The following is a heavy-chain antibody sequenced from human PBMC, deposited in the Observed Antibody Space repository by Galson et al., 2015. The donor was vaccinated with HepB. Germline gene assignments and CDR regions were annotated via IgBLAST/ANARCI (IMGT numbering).Heavy chain of an antibody. V-gene: IGHV3-48*04. J-gene: IGHJ6*02. D-gene: IGHD3-3*01. CDR3: ARARKFVVRFLVAGMDV. Sequence: SLRLSCAASGFPFNTFGFNWVRQAPGKGLEWVSNIAGSSDNTDYADSVKGRFTISRDNTKRSVYLQMNSLRAEDTAVYYGARARKFVVRFLVAGMDVWGQGPTVTVSS. CDR1: GFPFNTFG. CDR2: IAGSSDNT.